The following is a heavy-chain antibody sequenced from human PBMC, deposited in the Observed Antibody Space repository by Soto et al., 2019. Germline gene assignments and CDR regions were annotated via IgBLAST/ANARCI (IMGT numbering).Heavy chain of an antibody. CDR2: ISSSGSTI. CDR3: ARDPPTYYYDSSRFDY. Sequence: LRLSCAASGFTFSSYEMNWVRQAPGKGLEWVSYISSSGSTIYYADSVKGRFTISRDNAKNSLYLQMNSLRAEDTAVYYCARDPPTYYYDSSRFDYWGQGTLVTVSS. CDR1: GFTFSSYE. D-gene: IGHD3-22*01. V-gene: IGHV3-48*03. J-gene: IGHJ4*02.